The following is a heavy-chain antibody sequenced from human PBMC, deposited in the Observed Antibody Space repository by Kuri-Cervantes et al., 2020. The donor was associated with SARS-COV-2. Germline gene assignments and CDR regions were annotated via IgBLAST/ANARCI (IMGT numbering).Heavy chain of an antibody. Sequence: ASVKVSCKASGYTFTSYGISWVRQAPGQGLEWMGWISAYNGNTNYAQRLQGRVTMTTDTSTSTAYMELRSLRSDDTAVYYCARVPDRAVTFDYWGQGTLVTVSS. V-gene: IGHV1-18*01. CDR2: ISAYNGNT. CDR1: GYTFTSYG. CDR3: ARVPDRAVTFDY. J-gene: IGHJ4*02. D-gene: IGHD4-17*01.